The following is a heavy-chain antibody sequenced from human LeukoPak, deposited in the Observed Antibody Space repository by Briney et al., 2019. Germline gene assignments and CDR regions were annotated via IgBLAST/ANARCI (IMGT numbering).Heavy chain of an antibody. J-gene: IGHJ5*02. D-gene: IGHD3-10*01. Sequence: ASAKVSCKASGYTFTSYGISWVRQAPGQGLEWMGWISAYNGNTNYAQKLQGRVTMTTDTSTSTAYMELRSLRSDDTAVYYCARDLIWFGELNWFDPWGQGTLVTVSS. CDR2: ISAYNGNT. CDR3: ARDLIWFGELNWFDP. V-gene: IGHV1-18*01. CDR1: GYTFTSYG.